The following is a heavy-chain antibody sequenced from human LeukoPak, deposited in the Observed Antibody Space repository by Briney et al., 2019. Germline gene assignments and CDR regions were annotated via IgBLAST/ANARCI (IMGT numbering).Heavy chain of an antibody. V-gene: IGHV4-30-2*01. CDR3: ARESPPYCSSTSCGYRGYFQH. D-gene: IGHD2-2*01. CDR1: GGSISSGGYY. Sequence: SETLSLTCTVSGGSISSGGYYWSWIRQPPGKGLEWIGYIYHSGSTYYNPSLKSRVTTSVDRSKNQFSLKLSSVTAADTDVYYCARESPPYCSSTSCGYRGYFQHWGQGTLVTVSS. J-gene: IGHJ1*01. CDR2: IYHSGST.